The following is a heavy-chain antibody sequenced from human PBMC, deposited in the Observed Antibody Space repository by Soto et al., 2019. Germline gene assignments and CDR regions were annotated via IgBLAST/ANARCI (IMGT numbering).Heavy chain of an antibody. CDR1: GFSFSSSE. CDR2: ISGSANTV. Sequence: EGQLVESGGDLVQSGGSLKLACAASGFSFSSSEMNWARQAPGKGLEWLSYISGSANTVYYADSVGGRFTISRDNAKNSLYLQMNSLRVEDTAIYYCAREGGYDALNIWGQGTVVTVSS. J-gene: IGHJ3*02. CDR3: AREGGYDALNI. D-gene: IGHD1-26*01. V-gene: IGHV3-48*03.